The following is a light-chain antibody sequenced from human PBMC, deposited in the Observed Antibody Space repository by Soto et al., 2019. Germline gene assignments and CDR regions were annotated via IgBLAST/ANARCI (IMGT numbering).Light chain of an antibody. CDR1: QFVSSR. Sequence: DIVVTQSPATLSASPGERVTLSCRASQFVSSRLAWYQQRPGQVPRLLIYDTSTRAPGISARFSGSGSGTEFTLTISSLQPEDIATYYCLQDHAYPWTFGQGTKVELK. CDR3: LQDHAYPWT. CDR2: DTS. V-gene: IGKV3-15*01. J-gene: IGKJ1*01.